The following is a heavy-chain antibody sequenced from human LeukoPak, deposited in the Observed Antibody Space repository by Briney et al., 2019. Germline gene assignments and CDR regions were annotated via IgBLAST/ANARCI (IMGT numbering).Heavy chain of an antibody. CDR2: IWYDGSNK. Sequence: GGSLRLSCAASGFTFSSYGMHWVRQAPGKGLGGGAVIWYDGSNKCYADSVNGRFTISRHKSKHTLHPQMNSVRAEDTAVYYGARTGSALPHFDYWGQGTLVTVSS. CDR1: GFTFSSYG. D-gene: IGHD1-26*01. J-gene: IGHJ4*02. V-gene: IGHV3-33*01. CDR3: ARTGSALPHFDY.